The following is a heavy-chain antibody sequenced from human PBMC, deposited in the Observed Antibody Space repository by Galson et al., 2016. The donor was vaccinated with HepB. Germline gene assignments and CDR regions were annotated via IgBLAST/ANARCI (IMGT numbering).Heavy chain of an antibody. J-gene: IGHJ4*02. CDR2: ISYDGYNE. Sequence: SLRRSCAASGFPCRNFGIHWVRKAPRKGLEWVPVISYDGYNEYSADFVKGRFTISRDISQNPLYLQMNCLKTEDTAVYFCARDPRAYSYGDHYFDYWGQGTLVTVPS. CDR3: ARDPRAYSYGDHYFDY. D-gene: IGHD5-18*01. CDR1: GFPCRNFG. V-gene: IGHV3-30*03.